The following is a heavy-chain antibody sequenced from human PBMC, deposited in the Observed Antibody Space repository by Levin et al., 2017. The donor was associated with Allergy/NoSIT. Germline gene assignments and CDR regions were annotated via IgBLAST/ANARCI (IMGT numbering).Heavy chain of an antibody. D-gene: IGHD3-22*01. J-gene: IGHJ4*02. CDR2: IYHSGST. CDR3: ARGGTYYYDSSGYYYDY. V-gene: IGHV4-30-2*01. CDR1: GGSISSGGYS. Sequence: SETLSLTCAVSGGSISSGGYSWSWIRQPPGKGLEWIGYIYHSGSTYYNPSLKSRVTISVDRSKNQFSLKLSSVTAADTAVYYCARGGTYYYDSSGYYYDYWGQGTLVTVSS.